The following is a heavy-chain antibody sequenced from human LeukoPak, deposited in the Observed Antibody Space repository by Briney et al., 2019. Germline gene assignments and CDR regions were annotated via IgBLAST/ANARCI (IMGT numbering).Heavy chain of an antibody. CDR1: GYSINNGYY. J-gene: IGHJ6*03. CDR2: IYHNGTT. CDR3: ARQASYYYYMDV. V-gene: IGHV4-38-2*01. Sequence: SETLSLTCAVSGYSINNGYYWGWIRQPPGKGLEWIGSIYHNGTTYYNPSLKSRVTISVDTSKNQFSLKLSSVTAADTAVYYCARQASYYYYMDVWGKGTTVTVSS.